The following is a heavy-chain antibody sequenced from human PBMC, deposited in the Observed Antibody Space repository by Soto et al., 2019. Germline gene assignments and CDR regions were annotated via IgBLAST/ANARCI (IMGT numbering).Heavy chain of an antibody. V-gene: IGHV3-30-3*01. CDR3: ARDHYPITMIVVVTSYYYYYGMDV. J-gene: IGHJ6*02. CDR1: GFTFSSYA. Sequence: GGSLRLSCAASGFTFSSYAMHWVRQAPGKGLEWVAVISYDGSNKYYADSVKGRFTISRDNSKNTLYLQMNSLRAEDTAVYYFARDHYPITMIVVVTSYYYYYGMDVWGQGTTVTVSS. D-gene: IGHD3-22*01. CDR2: ISYDGSNK.